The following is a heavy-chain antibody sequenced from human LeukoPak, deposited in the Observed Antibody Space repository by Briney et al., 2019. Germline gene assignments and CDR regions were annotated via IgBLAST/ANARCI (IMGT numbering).Heavy chain of an antibody. CDR1: GGSISSYY. J-gene: IGHJ4*02. CDR2: IYYSGST. V-gene: IGHV4-59*01. CDR3: ARGGSYYGYFDY. Sequence: SETLSLXCTVSGGSISSYYWSWIRQPPGKGLEWIGYIYYSGSTNYNPSLKSRVTISVDASKNQFSLKLSSVTAADTAVYYCARGGSYYGYFDYWGQGTLVTVSS. D-gene: IGHD1-26*01.